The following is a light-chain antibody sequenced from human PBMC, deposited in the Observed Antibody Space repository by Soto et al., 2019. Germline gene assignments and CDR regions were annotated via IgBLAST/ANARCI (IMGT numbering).Light chain of an antibody. Sequence: EIVLTQSPGTLSLSPGERATLSCRASQSFSSSYLAWYQQKPGQAPRLLIYGASSRPTGIPDRFSGSGSGTDFTLTISRLEPEDFAVYYCQQYGSSPPVTFGGGTKVEIK. CDR3: QQYGSSPPVT. CDR2: GAS. V-gene: IGKV3-20*01. CDR1: QSFSSSY. J-gene: IGKJ4*01.